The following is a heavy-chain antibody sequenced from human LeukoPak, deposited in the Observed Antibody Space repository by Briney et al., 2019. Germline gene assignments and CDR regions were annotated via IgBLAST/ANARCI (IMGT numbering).Heavy chain of an antibody. CDR1: GLTLRSYT. CDR3: AKFDY. CDR2: ISAGGST. Sequence: GGSLRLSRAASGLTLRSYTMNWVRQAPGKGLEWVSDISAGGSTTYADSVKGRFTLSRHNSQNTLYLQMNSLRAEDTALYHCAKFDYWGQGTLVTVSS. V-gene: IGHV3-23*01. J-gene: IGHJ4*02.